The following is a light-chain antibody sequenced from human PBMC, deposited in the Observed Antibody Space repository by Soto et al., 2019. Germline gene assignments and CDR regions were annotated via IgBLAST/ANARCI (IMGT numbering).Light chain of an antibody. CDR2: AAS. V-gene: IGKV1-39*01. J-gene: IGKJ1*01. CDR3: QQSFNTLWT. Sequence: DIQVTQSPSSLSASVGDTVTITCRASQSISTFLNWYQQKPGKAPKILIFAASILQSGVPSRFSGSGSGTDFTLTISSLQPGDFAPYYCQQSFNTLWTFGQGTTLEV. CDR1: QSISTF.